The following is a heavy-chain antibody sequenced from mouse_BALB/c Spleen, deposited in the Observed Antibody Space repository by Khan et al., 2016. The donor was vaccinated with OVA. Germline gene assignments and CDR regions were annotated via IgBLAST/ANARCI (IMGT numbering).Heavy chain of an antibody. Sequence: VQLQQSGAELVKPGASVRLSCKDSGYTFTSYYLYWVKQRPGQGLEWIGDINPNNGGTNFNEKFRTKDTLTVDKSSNTAYMELSRLTSEDSAVYYCTRSGYGTFAYWGQGTLVTVSA. V-gene: IGHV1S81*02. CDR2: INPNNGGT. D-gene: IGHD1-1*02. CDR1: GYTFTSYY. CDR3: TRSGYGTFAY. J-gene: IGHJ3*01.